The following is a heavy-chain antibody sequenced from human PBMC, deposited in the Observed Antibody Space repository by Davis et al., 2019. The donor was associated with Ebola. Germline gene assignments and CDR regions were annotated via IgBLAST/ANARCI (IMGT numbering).Heavy chain of an antibody. D-gene: IGHD6-19*01. CDR1: GYTFTTYD. V-gene: IGHV1-2*02. J-gene: IGHJ4*02. Sequence: ASVKVSCKASGYTFTTYDINWVRQAPGQGPEWMGWISLNSGSTKYSHKFQGRVTMTRDTSINTAHMELSGLRSDDTAVYYCARYDSDWGYYFDYWGQGTLVTVSS. CDR2: ISLNSGST. CDR3: ARYDSDWGYYFDY.